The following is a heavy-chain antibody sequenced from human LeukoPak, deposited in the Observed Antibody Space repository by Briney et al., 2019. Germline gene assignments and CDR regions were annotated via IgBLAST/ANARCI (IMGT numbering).Heavy chain of an antibody. V-gene: IGHV3-30*03. D-gene: IGHD2-21*02. J-gene: IGHJ4*02. Sequence: PGGSLRLSCAASGFSFSTYGMLWVRQAPGKGLEWVAIISYDGNNAYYADSVKGRFTISRDNAKNSLYLQMNSLRAEDTAVYYCARDSRAYCGGDCYSPFDYWGQGTLVTVSS. CDR2: ISYDGNNA. CDR1: GFSFSTYG. CDR3: ARDSRAYCGGDCYSPFDY.